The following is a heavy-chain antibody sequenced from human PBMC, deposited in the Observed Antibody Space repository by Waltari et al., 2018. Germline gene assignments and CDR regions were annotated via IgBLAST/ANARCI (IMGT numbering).Heavy chain of an antibody. CDR3: ARTPPAKPIAVADYNWFDP. V-gene: IGHV4-4*02. J-gene: IGHJ5*02. CDR2: IYHSGST. Sequence: QVQLQESGPGLVKPSGTLSLTCAVSGGSISSSNWWSWVRQPPGKGLEWIGEIYHSGSTNYNPSLKSRVTISVDKSKNQFSLKLSSVTAADTAVYYCARTPPAKPIAVADYNWFDPWGQGTLVTVSS. D-gene: IGHD6-19*01. CDR1: GGSISSSNW.